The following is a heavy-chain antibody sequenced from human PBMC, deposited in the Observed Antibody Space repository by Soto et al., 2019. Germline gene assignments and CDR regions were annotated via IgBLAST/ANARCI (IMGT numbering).Heavy chain of an antibody. CDR2: LYDSGTT. Sequence: SETLSLTCTVSGGSVSSGRYYGSWIRQPPGKGLEYIGYLYDSGTTNYNPSPKSRVTISVYTPKNQFSLKLTSVTAADTAIYSCARGQAFWPGYSRQPYSSDYWGQRSLV. V-gene: IGHV4-61*01. CDR1: GGSVSSGRYY. CDR3: ARGQAFWPGYSRQPYSSDY. J-gene: IGHJ4*02. D-gene: IGHD3-3*01.